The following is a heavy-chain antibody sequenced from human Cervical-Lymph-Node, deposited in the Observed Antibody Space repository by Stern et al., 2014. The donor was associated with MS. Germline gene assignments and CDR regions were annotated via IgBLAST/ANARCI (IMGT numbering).Heavy chain of an antibody. CDR3: ARQRYFDY. Sequence: EVQLVESGPEVKRPGESLKISCQASGYTFTSYWIGWVRQMPGKGLEWIAIIFPGGSDIRYSPSFQGPVTISADKSSSTPYLQWNNLKASDTAIYYCARQRYFDYWGQGTLVTVSS. J-gene: IGHJ4*02. CDR2: IFPGGSDI. CDR1: GYTFTSYW. V-gene: IGHV5-51*01.